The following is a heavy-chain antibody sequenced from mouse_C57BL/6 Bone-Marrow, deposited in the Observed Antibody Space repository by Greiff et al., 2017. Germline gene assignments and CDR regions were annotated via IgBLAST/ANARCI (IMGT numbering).Heavy chain of an antibody. V-gene: IGHV1-81*01. J-gene: IGHJ2*01. Sequence: LVESGAELVRPGASVKLSCKASGYTFTSYGISWVKQRTGQGLEWIGEIYPRSGNTYYNEKFKGKATLTADKSSSTAYMELRSLTSEDSAVYFGARSTGNYLYYFDYWGQGTTLTVSS. D-gene: IGHD2-1*01. CDR1: GYTFTSYG. CDR3: ARSTGNYLYYFDY. CDR2: IYPRSGNT.